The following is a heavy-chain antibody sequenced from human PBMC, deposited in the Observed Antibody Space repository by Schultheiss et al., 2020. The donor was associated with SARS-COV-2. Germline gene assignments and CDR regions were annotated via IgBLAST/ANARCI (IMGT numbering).Heavy chain of an antibody. CDR1: GGSISSYY. CDR3: ARGGVAGTNFDY. D-gene: IGHD6-19*01. Sequence: SETLSLTCTVSGGSISSYYWSWIRQPAGKGLEWIGRIYYSGSTYYNPSLKSRVTISVDTSKNQFSLKLSSVTAADTAVYYCARGGVAGTNFDYWGQGTLVTVSS. CDR2: IYYSGST. J-gene: IGHJ4*02. V-gene: IGHV4-59*05.